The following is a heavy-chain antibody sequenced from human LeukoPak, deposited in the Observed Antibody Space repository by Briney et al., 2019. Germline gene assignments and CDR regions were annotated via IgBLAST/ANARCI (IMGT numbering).Heavy chain of an antibody. J-gene: IGHJ4*02. CDR2: INHSGST. V-gene: IGHV4-34*01. D-gene: IGHD3-22*01. CDR3: ARGQRITMTD. Sequence: PSETLSLTCAVYGGSFSGYYWSWIRQPPGKGLEWIGEINHSGSTNYNPSLKSRVAISVDTSRNQFSLRLSSVTAADTAVYYCARGQRITMTDWGQGTLVAVSS. CDR1: GGSFSGYY.